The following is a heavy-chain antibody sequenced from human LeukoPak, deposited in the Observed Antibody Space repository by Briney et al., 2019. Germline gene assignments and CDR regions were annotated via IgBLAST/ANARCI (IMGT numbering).Heavy chain of an antibody. V-gene: IGHV4-34*01. CDR1: GGSFSGYY. D-gene: IGHD1-7*01. CDR3: ARDLLTGTNTKHFAY. Sequence: SETLFLTCAVYGGSFSGYYWSWLRQPPGKGLEWVGEINHSGSTNYNPSLKSRVTISVDTSKNQSSLKLSSVTAADTAVYYCARDLLTGTNTKHFAYWGREPWSPSPQ. CDR2: INHSGST. J-gene: IGHJ4*02.